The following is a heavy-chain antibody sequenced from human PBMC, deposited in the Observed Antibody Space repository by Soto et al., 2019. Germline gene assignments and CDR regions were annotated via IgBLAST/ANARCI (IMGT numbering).Heavy chain of an antibody. Sequence: PGGSLRLSCAASGFAFSSHPMSWVRQAPERGLEWVSGISDSGGLTYNADSVKGRFTISRDNSKNTLYLQMNSLRAEDTAVYYCAKPARITFALYYFDYWGQGTLVTVSS. CDR3: AKPARITFALYYFDY. D-gene: IGHD3-10*01. J-gene: IGHJ4*02. V-gene: IGHV3-23*01. CDR1: GFAFSSHP. CDR2: ISDSGGLT.